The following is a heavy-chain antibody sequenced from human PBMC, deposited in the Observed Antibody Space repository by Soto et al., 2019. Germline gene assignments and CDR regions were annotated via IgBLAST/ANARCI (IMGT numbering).Heavy chain of an antibody. D-gene: IGHD2-8*01. CDR2: IRSKANSYAT. J-gene: IGHJ5*02. CDR1: GFTFSGSA. V-gene: IGHV3-73*01. Sequence: GGSLRLSCAASGFTFSGSAMHWVRQASGKGLEWVGRIRSKANSYATAYAASVKGRFTISRDDSKNTAYLQMNSLKTEDTVVYSFTSLETSDPMVYAMEGYNWFDPWGQGTLVTVSS. CDR3: TSLETSDPMVYAMEGYNWFDP.